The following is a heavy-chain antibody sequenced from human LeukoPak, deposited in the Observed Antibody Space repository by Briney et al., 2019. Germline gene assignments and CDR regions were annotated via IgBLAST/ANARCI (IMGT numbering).Heavy chain of an antibody. CDR2: INDDETST. D-gene: IGHD3-22*01. CDR3: AKDRYYDSSGHDY. CDR1: GFSFSSSW. Sequence: GGSLRLSCAASGFSFSSSWMHWVRQVPGKGLVWVSRINDDETSTGYADSVKGRFTISRDNSENTLYLQMNSLRAEDTAVYYCAKDRYYDSSGHDYWGQGTLVTVSS. J-gene: IGHJ4*02. V-gene: IGHV3-74*01.